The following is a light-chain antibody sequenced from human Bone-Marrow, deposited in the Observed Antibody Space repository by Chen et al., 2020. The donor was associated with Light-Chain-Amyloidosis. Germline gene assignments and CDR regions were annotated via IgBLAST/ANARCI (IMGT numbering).Light chain of an antibody. CDR1: DLPTKY. J-gene: IGLJ2*01. Sequence: SYELTQPPSVSVSPGQTARITCSGDDLPTKYAYWYQHKPGQAPVLVIHRDTERPSGISERVSGSSSGTTATLTSSGVQAEDEADYHCQSADSSGTYEVIFGGGTKLTVL. CDR2: RDT. CDR3: QSADSSGTYEVI. V-gene: IGLV3-25*03.